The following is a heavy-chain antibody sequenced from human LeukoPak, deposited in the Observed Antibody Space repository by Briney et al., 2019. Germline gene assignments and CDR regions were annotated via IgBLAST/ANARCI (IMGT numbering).Heavy chain of an antibody. CDR2: IKQDGSEK. Sequence: GGSLRLSCAASGFAFSSYAMTWVRQAPGKGLEWVANIKQDGSEKYYVDSVKGRFTISRDNAKNSLYLQMNSLRAEDTAVYYCARGGQWLVYYFDYWGQGTLVTVSS. V-gene: IGHV3-7*01. J-gene: IGHJ4*02. CDR1: GFAFSSYA. D-gene: IGHD6-19*01. CDR3: ARGGQWLVYYFDY.